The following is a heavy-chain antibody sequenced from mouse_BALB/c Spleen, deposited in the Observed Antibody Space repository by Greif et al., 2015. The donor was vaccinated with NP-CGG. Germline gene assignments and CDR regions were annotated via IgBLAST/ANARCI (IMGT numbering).Heavy chain of an antibody. Sequence: QVHVKQSGPELVKPGASVKISCKASGYTFTDYHINWVKQKPGQGLEWIGWIYPGSGNTKYNEKFKGKATLTVDTSSSTAYMQLSSLTSEDTAVYFCARRTGTEAMDYWGQGTSVTVSS. D-gene: IGHD4-1*01. J-gene: IGHJ4*01. CDR1: GYTFTDYH. CDR3: ARRTGTEAMDY. V-gene: IGHV1-84*02. CDR2: IYPGSGNT.